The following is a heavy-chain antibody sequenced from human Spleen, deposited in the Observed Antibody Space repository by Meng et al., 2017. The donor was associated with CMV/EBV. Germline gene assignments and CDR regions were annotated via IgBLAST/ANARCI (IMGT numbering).Heavy chain of an antibody. V-gene: IGHV3-74*01. J-gene: IGHJ4*02. Sequence: GESLKISCAASGFTFSSYWMHWVRQAPGKGLVWVSRINSDGSSTSYADSVKGRFTISRDNFKNTLYLQMNSLRAEDTAVYYCAREYYDFSLVDFWGQGTLVTVSS. D-gene: IGHD3-3*01. CDR2: INSDGSST. CDR1: GFTFSSYW. CDR3: AREYYDFSLVDF.